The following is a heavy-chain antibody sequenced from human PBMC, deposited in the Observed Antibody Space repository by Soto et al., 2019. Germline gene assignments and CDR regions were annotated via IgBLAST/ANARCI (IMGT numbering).Heavy chain of an antibody. Sequence: QVQLVQSGAEVKKPGSSVKVSCKASGGTFSSYAISWVRQAPGQGLEWMGGIIPIFGTANYAQKVQGRVTITADESTSTAYMELSSLRSEDTAVYYCARDAQLRYDSSGYYGYWGQGTLVTVSS. CDR1: GGTFSSYA. V-gene: IGHV1-69*01. CDR3: ARDAQLRYDSSGYYGY. J-gene: IGHJ4*02. D-gene: IGHD3-22*01. CDR2: IIPIFGTA.